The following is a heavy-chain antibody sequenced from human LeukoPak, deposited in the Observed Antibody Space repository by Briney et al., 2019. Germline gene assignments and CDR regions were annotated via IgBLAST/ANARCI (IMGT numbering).Heavy chain of an antibody. V-gene: IGHV4-59*01. Sequence: SETLSLTCTVSGGSISDYYRGWIRQPPGKELEWIGYFYNSGSSTYNPSLKSRVTISVDTSKEQFSLKVNSMTAADTAVYYCTRGAGWLIDYWGQGILVTVSS. D-gene: IGHD3-16*01. CDR1: GGSISDYY. J-gene: IGHJ4*02. CDR2: FYNSGSS. CDR3: TRGAGWLIDY.